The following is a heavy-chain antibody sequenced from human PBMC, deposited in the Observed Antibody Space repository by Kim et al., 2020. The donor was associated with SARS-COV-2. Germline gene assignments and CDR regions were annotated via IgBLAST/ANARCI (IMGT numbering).Heavy chain of an antibody. V-gene: IGHV4-39*01. CDR3: ARHTLYFDY. Sequence: SETLSLTCTVSGGSISSSSYYWGWIRQPPGKGLEWIGSIYYSGSTYYNPSLKSRVTISVDTSKNQFSLKLSSVTAADTAVYYCARHTLYFDYWGQGTLVTVSS. J-gene: IGHJ4*02. CDR2: IYYSGST. CDR1: GGSISSSSYY.